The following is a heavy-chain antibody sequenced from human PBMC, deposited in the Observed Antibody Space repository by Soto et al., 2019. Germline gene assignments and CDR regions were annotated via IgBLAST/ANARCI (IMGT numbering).Heavy chain of an antibody. CDR2: MNPNTGDT. Sequence: QVQLVQSGAEVKKPGASVKVSCKASGYTFISYDINWVRQATGQGLEWMGWMNPNTGDTGYAQKFQGRVTMTRNTSINPANLELSSLRSDDTDVYFCARGDGYSFDYWGQGTVVTVSS. V-gene: IGHV1-8*01. D-gene: IGHD4-4*01. CDR1: GYTFISYD. J-gene: IGHJ4*02. CDR3: ARGDGYSFDY.